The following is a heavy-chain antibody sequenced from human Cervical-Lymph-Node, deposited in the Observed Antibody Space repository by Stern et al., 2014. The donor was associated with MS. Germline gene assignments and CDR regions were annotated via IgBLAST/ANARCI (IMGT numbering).Heavy chain of an antibody. CDR2: ISVYNSNT. Sequence: QVQLAQSGAEVKKPGASVKVSCKASGYTFSTYGISWVRQGPGQRLEWMGWISVYNSNTKYAQKFQDRVTMTTDTSTSTAYMDLRSLRSDDTAVYYCARDYGGNSDVWGQGTLVTVSS. CDR1: GYTFSTYG. J-gene: IGHJ4*02. CDR3: ARDYGGNSDV. D-gene: IGHD4-23*01. V-gene: IGHV1-18*04.